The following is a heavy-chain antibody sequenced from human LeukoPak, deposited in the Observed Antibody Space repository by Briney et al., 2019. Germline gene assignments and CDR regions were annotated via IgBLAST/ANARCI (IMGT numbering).Heavy chain of an antibody. CDR1: GYTFTSYG. Sequence: ASVKVSCKASGYTFTSYGISWVRQAPGQGLEWMGGIIPIFGTANYAQKFQGRVTITADKSTSTAYMELSSLRSEDTAVYYCASRRIYYYDSSGSHYFDYWGQGTLVTVSS. V-gene: IGHV1-69*06. CDR2: IIPIFGTA. CDR3: ASRRIYYYDSSGSHYFDY. J-gene: IGHJ4*02. D-gene: IGHD3-22*01.